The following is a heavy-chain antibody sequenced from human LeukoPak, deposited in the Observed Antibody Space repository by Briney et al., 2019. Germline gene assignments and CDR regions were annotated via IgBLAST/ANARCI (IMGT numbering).Heavy chain of an antibody. D-gene: IGHD3-10*01. V-gene: IGHV4-59*01. CDR1: GVSITTYY. CDR2: ISYSGTT. J-gene: IGHJ4*02. CDR3: ATNYPSGSYGNLDS. Sequence: PSETLSLTCTVSGVSITTYYWSWIRQPPGKGLEWIGFISYSGTTSYSPSLKSRVTMSVDAPKNQFSLKLSSVTAADAAVYYCATNYPSGSYGNLDSWGQGTLVSVSS.